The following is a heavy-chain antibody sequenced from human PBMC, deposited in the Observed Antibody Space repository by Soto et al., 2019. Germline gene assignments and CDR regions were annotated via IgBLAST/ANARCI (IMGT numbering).Heavy chain of an antibody. CDR1: GFRYTCSS. D-gene: IGHD4-17*01. CDR2: INPSAGSG. CDR3: ARERFMTTVTTYKWFDP. J-gene: IGHJ5*02. Sequence: GTPVKASSKAPGFRYTCSSMQSARHSPEKGFEWMGLINPSAGSGSYAQKFQGRVTMTRDTSTSTVYMELSSLRSEDTAVYYCARERFMTTVTTYKWFDPWGEGTLVTVSS. V-gene: IGHV1-46*03.